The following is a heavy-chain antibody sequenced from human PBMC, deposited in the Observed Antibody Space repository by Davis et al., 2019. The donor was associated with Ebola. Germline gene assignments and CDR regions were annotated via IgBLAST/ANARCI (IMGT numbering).Heavy chain of an antibody. V-gene: IGHV3-7*03. CDR3: ARDSFSNYAACLDY. Sequence: PGGSLRLSCAASGFTFSSYWMSWVRQAPGKGLEWVANIKQDGSEKFYVDSVKGRFTISRDNAKNSLYLQMNSLRAEDTAVYYCARDSFSNYAACLDYWGQGTLVTVSS. CDR1: GFTFSSYW. J-gene: IGHJ4*02. CDR2: IKQDGSEK. D-gene: IGHD4-11*01.